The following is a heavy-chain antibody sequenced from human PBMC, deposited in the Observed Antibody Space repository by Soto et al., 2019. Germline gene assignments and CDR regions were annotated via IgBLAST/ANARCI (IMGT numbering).Heavy chain of an antibody. J-gene: IGHJ6*02. CDR3: ARVDILTVYGCMDV. CDR1: GDSIRSGNHY. CDR2: IYYSGST. Sequence: SETLSLTCTVSGDSIRSGNHYWSWIRQPPGKGLEWIRYIYYSGSTYYSPSLKSRVTISVDTSKSKNQFSLKLSSVTAADTAVYYCARVDILTVYGCMDVWGQGTTVT. V-gene: IGHV4-30-4*01. D-gene: IGHD3-9*01.